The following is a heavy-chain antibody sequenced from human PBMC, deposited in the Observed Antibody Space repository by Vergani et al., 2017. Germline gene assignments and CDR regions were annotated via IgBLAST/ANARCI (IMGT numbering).Heavy chain of an antibody. V-gene: IGHV4-59*01. CDR1: GGSISSYY. Sequence: QVQLRESGPGLVKPSETLSLTCSVSGGSISSYYWSWIRQPPGKGLEWFGYIYYSGSTNYNPSLKSRVTISVDTSKNQFSLKLSSVTAADTAVYYCAREGYSYGYDYYYYYGMDVWGQGTTVTVSS. D-gene: IGHD5-18*01. CDR2: IYYSGST. J-gene: IGHJ6*02. CDR3: AREGYSYGYDYYYYYGMDV.